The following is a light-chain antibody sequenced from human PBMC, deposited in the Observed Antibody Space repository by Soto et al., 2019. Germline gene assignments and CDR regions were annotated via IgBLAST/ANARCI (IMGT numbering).Light chain of an antibody. CDR2: DDS. Sequence: SYELTQPPSVSVAPGQTASITCGGNVIGSISVHWYQQKPGQAHVLVVFDDSDRPSGIPERFSGSNSRNTATLTISRVEAGYEDDYYCQVWDSSSDHVIFGGGTKLTVL. V-gene: IGLV3-21*02. CDR1: VIGSIS. CDR3: QVWDSSSDHVI. J-gene: IGLJ2*01.